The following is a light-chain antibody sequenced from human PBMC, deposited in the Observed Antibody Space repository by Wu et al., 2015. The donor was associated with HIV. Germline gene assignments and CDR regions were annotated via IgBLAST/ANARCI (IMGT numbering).Light chain of an antibody. V-gene: IGKV3-20*01. CDR2: GAS. J-gene: IGKJ2*01. CDR3: HHYGNSPPYT. CDR1: QSVSSSY. Sequence: EIVLTQSPGTLPLSPGERATLSCRASQSVSSSYLAWYQQKPGQAPRLLINGASRRATGIPDRFSGSGSGTDFILTISRLEPEDFAVYYCHHYGNSPPYTFGQGTKLEIK.